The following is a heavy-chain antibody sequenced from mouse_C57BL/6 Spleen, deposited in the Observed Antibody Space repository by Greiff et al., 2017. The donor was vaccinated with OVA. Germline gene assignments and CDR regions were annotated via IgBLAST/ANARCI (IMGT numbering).Heavy chain of an antibody. Sequence: VKLMESGAELVKPGASVKISCKASGYAFSSYWMNWVKQRPGKGLEWIGQIYPGDGDTNYNGKFKGKATLTADKSSSTAYMQLSSLTSEDSAVYFCAREGGGLRRAMDYWGQGTSVTVSS. D-gene: IGHD2-4*01. J-gene: IGHJ4*01. V-gene: IGHV1-80*01. CDR3: AREGGGLRRAMDY. CDR1: GYAFSSYW. CDR2: IYPGDGDT.